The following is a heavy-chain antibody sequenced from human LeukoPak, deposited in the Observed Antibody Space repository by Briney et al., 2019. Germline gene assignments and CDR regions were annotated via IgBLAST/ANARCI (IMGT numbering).Heavy chain of an antibody. CDR3: ARETYYYGSGSDDYFDY. Sequence: GGSLRLSCAASGFTVSSNYMSWVRQVPGKGLEWVSVIYSDGTISYADSVKGRFTISRDNAKNSLYLQMNSLRAEDTAVYYCARETYYYGSGSDDYFDYWGQGTLVTVSS. CDR1: GFTVSSNY. CDR2: IYSDGTI. V-gene: IGHV3-66*01. J-gene: IGHJ4*02. D-gene: IGHD3-10*01.